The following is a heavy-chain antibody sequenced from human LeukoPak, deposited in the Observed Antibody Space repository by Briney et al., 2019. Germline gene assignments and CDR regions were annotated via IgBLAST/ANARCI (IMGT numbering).Heavy chain of an antibody. CDR2: IYYSGST. V-gene: IGHV4-39*07. CDR3: ARDLYAFDI. CDR1: GGSISSSSYY. Sequence: PSETLSLTCTVSGGSISSSSYYWGWIRQPPGKGLEWIGSIYYSGSTYYNPSLKSRVTISVDTSKNQFSLKLSSVTAADTAVYYCARDLYAFDIWAKGQWSPSLQ. J-gene: IGHJ3*02.